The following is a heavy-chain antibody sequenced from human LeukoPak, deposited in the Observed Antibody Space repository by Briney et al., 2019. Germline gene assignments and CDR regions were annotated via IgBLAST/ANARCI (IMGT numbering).Heavy chain of an antibody. D-gene: IGHD2-21*02. J-gene: IGHJ4*02. CDR1: GFTFSSYA. CDR3: AKSCGGDCYYCDY. V-gene: IGHV3-23*01. CDR2: ITSSNAPT. Sequence: PGGSLRLSCAASGFTFSSYAMTWVRQAPGKGLEWVSTITSSNAPTNYADSVKGRFTISRDNSSNTLYLQMNSLRAEDTAIYYCAKSCGGDCYYCDYWGQGTLVTVSS.